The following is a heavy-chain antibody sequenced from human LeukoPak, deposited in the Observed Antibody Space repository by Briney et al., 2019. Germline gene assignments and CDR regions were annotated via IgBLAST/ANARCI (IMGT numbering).Heavy chain of an antibody. J-gene: IGHJ4*02. V-gene: IGHV3-48*02. Sequence: SGGSLRLSCAASGFTFIDYTMHWVRQAPGKGLEPVSYISSSSSAIFYADSVQGRFTISGDNAKNSLYLQMNTLRDEDTAVYYCTRDRSTWLFDYWGQGTVVTVAS. CDR2: ISSSSSAI. D-gene: IGHD6-6*01. CDR1: GFTFIDYT. CDR3: TRDRSTWLFDY.